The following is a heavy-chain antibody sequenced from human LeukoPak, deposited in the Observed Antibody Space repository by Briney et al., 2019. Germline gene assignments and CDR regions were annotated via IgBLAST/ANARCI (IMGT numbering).Heavy chain of an antibody. CDR1: GYTFTSYD. CDR3: ARSRGAARPFDY. CDR2: MNPNSGNT. D-gene: IGHD6-6*01. Sequence: ASVKVSCKASGYTFTSYDINWVRQATGQGLEWMGWMNPNSGNTGYAQKFQGRVTMTRNTSISTAYMELSSLRSEDTAEYYCARSRGAARPFDYWGQGTLVTVSS. J-gene: IGHJ4*02. V-gene: IGHV1-8*01.